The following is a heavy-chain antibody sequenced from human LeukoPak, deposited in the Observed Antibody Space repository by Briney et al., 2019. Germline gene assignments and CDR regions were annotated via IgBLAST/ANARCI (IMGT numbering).Heavy chain of an antibody. CDR2: IKQDGSEK. J-gene: IGHJ5*02. Sequence: GRSLRLSCAASGFTFSSYWMTWVRQAPGKGLEWVANIKQDGSEKYYVDSVKGRFTISRDNAKNSLYLLMDSLRAADTAVYYCAREACSDTSCYWGGNWFDPWGQGTLVTVSS. D-gene: IGHD2-2*01. CDR1: GFTFSSYW. V-gene: IGHV3-7*01. CDR3: AREACSDTSCYWGGNWFDP.